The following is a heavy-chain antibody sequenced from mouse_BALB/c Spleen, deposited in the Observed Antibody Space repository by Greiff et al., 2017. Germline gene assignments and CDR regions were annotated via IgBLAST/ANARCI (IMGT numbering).Heavy chain of an antibody. D-gene: IGHD2-1*01. Sequence: VQLKESGPGLVKPSQSLSLTCTVTGYSITSDYAWNWIRQFPGNKLEWMGYISYSGSTSYNPSLKSRISITRDTSKNQFFLQLNSVTTEDTATYYCARGVYYGYYAMDYWGQGTSVTVSS. V-gene: IGHV3-2*02. CDR2: ISYSGST. CDR1: GYSITSDYA. J-gene: IGHJ4*01. CDR3: ARGVYYGYYAMDY.